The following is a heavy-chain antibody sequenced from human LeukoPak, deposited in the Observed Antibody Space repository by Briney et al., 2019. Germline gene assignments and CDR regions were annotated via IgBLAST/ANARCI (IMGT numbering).Heavy chain of an antibody. CDR2: VYYSGTT. D-gene: IGHD2-15*01. CDR3: ARGATSTATLMFVS. V-gene: IGHV4-59*01. CDR1: GCSISIYY. Sequence: SETLSLTCSVAGCSISIYYRSWIRQPPGKGLEWVGTVYYSGTTYYNASPKNGCTMAADVSKIHFSLKVTSVTAAATSVYSCARGATSTATLMFVSWGRGTLVTVSS. J-gene: IGHJ5*01.